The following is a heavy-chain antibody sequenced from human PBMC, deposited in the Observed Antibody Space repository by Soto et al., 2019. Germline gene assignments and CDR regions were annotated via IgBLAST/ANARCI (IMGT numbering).Heavy chain of an antibody. CDR2: LSGNGATT. CDR3: AKDQYDDAGPDY. CDR1: GFTFSSYA. V-gene: IGHV3-23*01. J-gene: IGHJ4*02. D-gene: IGHD3-3*01. Sequence: GGSLRLSCAASGFTFSSYAMNWVRQAPGEGLEWVSALSGNGATTYYADSVKGRFTISRDNSKNTLYLQMNSLRGEDTAVYYCAKDQYDDAGPDYWGQGTLVTVSS.